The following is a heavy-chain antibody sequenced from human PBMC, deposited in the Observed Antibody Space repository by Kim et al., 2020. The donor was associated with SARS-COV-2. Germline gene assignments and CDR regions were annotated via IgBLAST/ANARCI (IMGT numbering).Heavy chain of an antibody. V-gene: IGHV3-23*03. CDR1: GFTFSSYA. Sequence: GGSLRLSCAASGFTFSSYAMSWVRQAPGKGLEWVSVIYSDGSSTYYADSVKGRFTISRDNSKYTLYLQMNSLRAEDTAVYYCPKPLNKAGSGYNYYFDYWGQGTLVTVSS. CDR2: IYSDGSST. D-gene: IGHD3-22*01. CDR3: PKPLNKAGSGYNYYFDY. J-gene: IGHJ4*02.